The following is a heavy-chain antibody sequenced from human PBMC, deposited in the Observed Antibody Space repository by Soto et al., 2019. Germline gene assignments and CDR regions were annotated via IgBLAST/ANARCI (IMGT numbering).Heavy chain of an antibody. CDR3: VRGPSNWYGIDF. J-gene: IGHJ4*02. CDR2: INTDGRST. CDR1: GFTFSNYW. D-gene: IGHD6-13*01. Sequence: EVQLVESGGGLVQPGGSLRLSCEASGFTFSNYWMHWVRQSPGKGLLWVSRINTDGRSTNYADSVEGRFTISRDNAKNTLFLQINSLRGEDTAEYYCVRGPSNWYGIDFCGQGTLVTVSS. V-gene: IGHV3-74*01.